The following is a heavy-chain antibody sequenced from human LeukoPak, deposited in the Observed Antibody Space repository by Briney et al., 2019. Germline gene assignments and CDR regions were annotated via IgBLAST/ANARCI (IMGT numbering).Heavy chain of an antibody. Sequence: SETLSLTCSVSGGSISSYYWSWIRQPPGKGLEWIGYIYYSGSTNYNPSLKSRVTISVDTSRNQFSLTLSSVTAADTAVYYCARGVVAMGVYYFDYWGQGTLVTVSS. CDR2: IYYSGST. CDR1: GGSISSYY. V-gene: IGHV4-59*01. J-gene: IGHJ4*02. CDR3: ARGVVAMGVYYFDY. D-gene: IGHD2-8*02.